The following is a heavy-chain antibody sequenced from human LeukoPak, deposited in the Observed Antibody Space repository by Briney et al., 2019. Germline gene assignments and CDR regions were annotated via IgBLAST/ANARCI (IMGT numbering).Heavy chain of an antibody. J-gene: IGHJ4*02. V-gene: IGHV4-59*08. CDR1: GASISSYH. CDR3: ATFRGSGYWD. D-gene: IGHD3-22*01. Sequence: SETLSLTCTVSGASISSYHWSWIRQPPGKGLEWIGFIYYTGSTNYNPSLKSRVTISVDTSKNQFSLKLSSVTAADTAVYYCATFRGSGYWDWGQGTLVTVSS. CDR2: IYYTGST.